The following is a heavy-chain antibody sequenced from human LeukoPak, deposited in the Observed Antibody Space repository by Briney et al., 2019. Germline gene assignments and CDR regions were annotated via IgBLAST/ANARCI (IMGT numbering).Heavy chain of an antibody. CDR3: ASAPNYYGSGRPEFDP. Sequence: ASVKVSCKASGGTFSSYAISWVRQAPGQGLEWMGGIIPIFGTANYAQKFQGRVTITADESTSTAYMELSSLRSEDTAVYYCASAPNYYGSGRPEFDPWGQGTLVTVSS. V-gene: IGHV1-69*13. D-gene: IGHD3-10*01. J-gene: IGHJ5*02. CDR1: GGTFSSYA. CDR2: IIPIFGTA.